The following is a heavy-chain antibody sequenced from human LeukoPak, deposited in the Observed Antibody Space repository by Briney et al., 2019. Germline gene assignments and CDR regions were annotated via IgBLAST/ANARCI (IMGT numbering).Heavy chain of an antibody. V-gene: IGHV4-38-2*01. CDR2: IYHIGST. CDR3: ARAGWIITSGIDY. CDR1: GFSISRSYY. Sequence: PSESLSLTCGVSGFSISRSYYWAWIRQPPGKGLEWIGTIYHIGSTYYSPSLGSRVTMSVDTSKNEFSLNLKSLTAADTAVYYCARAGWIITSGIDYWGQGALVTVSS. D-gene: IGHD3-10*01. J-gene: IGHJ4*02.